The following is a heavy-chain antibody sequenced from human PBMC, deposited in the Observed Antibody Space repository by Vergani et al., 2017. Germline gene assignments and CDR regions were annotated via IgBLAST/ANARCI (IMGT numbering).Heavy chain of an antibody. D-gene: IGHD2-2*02. Sequence: QVQLQQWGAGLLKPSETLSLTCAVYGGSFSGYYWSWIRQPPGKGLEWIGEINHSGSTNYNPSLKSRVTISVDTSKNQFSLKLSSVIAADTAVYYCARGYCSSTSCYRNWFDPWGQGTLVTVSS. CDR2: INHSGST. J-gene: IGHJ5*02. V-gene: IGHV4-34*01. CDR1: GGSFSGYY. CDR3: ARGYCSSTSCYRNWFDP.